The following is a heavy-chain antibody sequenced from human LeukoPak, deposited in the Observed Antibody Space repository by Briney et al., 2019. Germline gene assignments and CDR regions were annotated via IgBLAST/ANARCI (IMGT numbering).Heavy chain of an antibody. J-gene: IGHJ4*02. CDR3: ARWASRTADY. Sequence: PSETLSLTCAVYGGSFSGYYWNWIRQPPGKGLEWIGEINQSGSTNYNPSLKSRVTISFDTSKNQFSLKLSSVTAADTAVYYCARWASRTADYWGQGTLVTVSS. V-gene: IGHV4-34*01. CDR1: GGSFSGYY. CDR2: INQSGST.